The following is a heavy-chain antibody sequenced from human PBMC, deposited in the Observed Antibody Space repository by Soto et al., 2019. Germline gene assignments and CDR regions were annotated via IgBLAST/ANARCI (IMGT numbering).Heavy chain of an antibody. CDR3: VRGLRYSGMDV. D-gene: IGHD2-15*01. Sequence: PSETLSLTCAVNGGSFSAYYWTWIRQPPGRGLEWIGEIDHSGSTNYNPSLESRVTISIDTAKNRFSLNVTSVNAADTAVYYCVRGLRYSGMDVWGQGTTVTVSS. CDR1: GGSFSAYY. J-gene: IGHJ6*02. V-gene: IGHV4-34*01. CDR2: IDHSGST.